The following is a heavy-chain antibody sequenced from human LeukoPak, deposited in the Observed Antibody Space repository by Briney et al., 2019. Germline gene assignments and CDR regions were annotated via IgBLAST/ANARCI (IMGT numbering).Heavy chain of an antibody. V-gene: IGHV3-11*04. CDR2: ISSSGSTI. Sequence: GGSLRPSCAASGFTFSDYYMSWIRQAPGKGLEWVSYISSSGSTIYYADSVKGRFTISRDNAKNSLYLQMNSLKAEDTAVYYCVSYDILPGWYFDYWGQGTLVTVSS. CDR1: GFTFSDYY. D-gene: IGHD3-22*01. CDR3: VSYDILPGWYFDY. J-gene: IGHJ4*02.